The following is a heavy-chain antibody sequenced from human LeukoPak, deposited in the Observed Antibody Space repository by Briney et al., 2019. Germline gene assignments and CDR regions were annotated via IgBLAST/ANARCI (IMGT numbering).Heavy chain of an antibody. J-gene: IGHJ4*02. CDR3: ARDCDYGNTSHLRCF. V-gene: IGHV3-23*01. CDR2: IHETWT. D-gene: IGHD4-17*01. CDR1: EFTLSTYA. Sequence: GVSLRLSCAASEFTLSTYAMNWVRQAPGKGLEWVSTIHETWTNYADTVKGRFTISRDDSQNTPLLQMSSLRVEDTAIYYCARDCDYGNTSHLRCFWGQGTLVTVPS.